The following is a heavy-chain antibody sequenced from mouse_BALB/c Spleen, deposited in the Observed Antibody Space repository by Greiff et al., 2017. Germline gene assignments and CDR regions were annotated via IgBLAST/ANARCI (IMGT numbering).Heavy chain of an antibody. V-gene: IGHV3-6*02. J-gene: IGHJ2*01. Sequence: EVQLQQSGPGLVKPSQSLSLTCSVTGYSITSGYYRNWIRQFPGNKLEWMGYISYDGSNNYNPSLKNRISITRDTSKNQFFLKLNSVTTEDTATYYCARREGYWGQGTTLTVSS. CDR2: ISYDGSN. CDR1: GYSITSGYY. CDR3: ARREGY.